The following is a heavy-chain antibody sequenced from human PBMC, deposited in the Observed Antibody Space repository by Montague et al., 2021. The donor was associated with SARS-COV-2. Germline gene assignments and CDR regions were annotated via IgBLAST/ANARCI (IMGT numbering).Heavy chain of an antibody. CDR2: IYYSGST. Sequence: TLSLTCTVSGGSISSGGYYWSWIRQRPGKGLEWIGYIYYSGSTYYNPSLKSRVTISVDTSKNQFSLKLSSVTAADTAVYYCARITSITIFGVVSAFDIWGQGTMVTVSS. CDR1: GGSISSGGYY. D-gene: IGHD3-3*01. CDR3: ARITSITIFGVVSAFDI. V-gene: IGHV4-31*03. J-gene: IGHJ3*02.